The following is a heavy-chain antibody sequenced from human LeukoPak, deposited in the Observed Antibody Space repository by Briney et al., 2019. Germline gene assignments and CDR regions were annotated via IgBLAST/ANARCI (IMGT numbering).Heavy chain of an antibody. Sequence: SETLSLTCTVSGGSLRSGTYYWAWIREPPGKGLEWLGSIHYDGSTLDNPSPKSRVTMSVDTSRNHFPLKMASVTAADTAVYYCARDNRSFLDSWGQGILVTVSS. J-gene: IGHJ4*02. V-gene: IGHV4-39*06. D-gene: IGHD3-16*01. CDR3: ARDNRSFLDS. CDR2: IHYDGST. CDR1: GGSLRSGTYY.